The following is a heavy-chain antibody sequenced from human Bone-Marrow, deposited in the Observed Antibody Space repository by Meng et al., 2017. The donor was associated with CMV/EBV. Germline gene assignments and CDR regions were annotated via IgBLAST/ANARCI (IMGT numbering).Heavy chain of an antibody. CDR2: INHSGST. D-gene: IGHD3-3*01. J-gene: IGHJ6*02. V-gene: IGHV4-34*01. CDR3: ARVPPYYDFWSGFHYYYYYGKDV. CDR1: GGSLSGYY. Sequence: SETLSLTCAVYGGSLSGYYWSWIRQPPGKGLEWIGEINHSGSTNYNPSLKSRVTISVDTSKNQFSLKLSSVTAADTAVYYCARVPPYYDFWSGFHYYYYYGKDVWGQRTTVASSS.